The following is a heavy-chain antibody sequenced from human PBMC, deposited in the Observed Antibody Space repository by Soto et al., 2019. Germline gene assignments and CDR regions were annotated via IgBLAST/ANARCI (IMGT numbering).Heavy chain of an antibody. Sequence: GGSLRLSCAASGFTFSNYAMHWVRQAPGKGLEWLAVIWHDGSDRYYADSVKGRFAISRDNSKNTLYLQMNSLRAEDTAVYYCARDDCSSTSCYRMDVWGQGTTVTVSS. CDR1: GFTFSNYA. D-gene: IGHD2-2*02. CDR2: IWHDGSDR. CDR3: ARDDCSSTSCYRMDV. V-gene: IGHV3-33*01. J-gene: IGHJ6*02.